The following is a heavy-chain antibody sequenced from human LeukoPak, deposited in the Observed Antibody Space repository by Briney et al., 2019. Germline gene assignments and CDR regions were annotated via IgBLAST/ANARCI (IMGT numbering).Heavy chain of an antibody. CDR1: GGSLSSGGYY. CDR3: AKAPLNHHKYYSYYYLDV. D-gene: IGHD1-14*01. V-gene: IGHV4-31*03. J-gene: IGHJ6*03. Sequence: PSETLSLTCTVSGGSLSSGGYYWSWISQLPGKGLEWIGYIHNSGSTDYNPSLKSRLIISLDMSKNQFSLKLSSVTAADTAVYYCAKAPLNHHKYYSYYYLDVWGTGTTVTVSS. CDR2: IHNSGST.